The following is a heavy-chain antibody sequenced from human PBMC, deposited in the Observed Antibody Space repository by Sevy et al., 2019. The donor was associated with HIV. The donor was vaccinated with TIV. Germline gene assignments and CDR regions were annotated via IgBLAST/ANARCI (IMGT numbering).Heavy chain of an antibody. D-gene: IGHD5-18*01. CDR1: GGSISAKNYF. J-gene: IGHJ4*01. CDR2: IYHTGST. CDR3: ARHAFKHGYRPSYFDS. Sequence: SETLSLTCTVSGGSISAKNYFWGWIRQPPGKGLEWIGSIYHTGSTYHSPSLQSRVGISVDTSKKLFSVKLSSVTAADTAVYFCARHAFKHGYRPSYFDSCSHGPLVTVSS. V-gene: IGHV4-39*01.